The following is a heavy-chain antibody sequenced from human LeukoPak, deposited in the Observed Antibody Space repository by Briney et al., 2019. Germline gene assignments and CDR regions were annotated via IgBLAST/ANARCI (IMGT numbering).Heavy chain of an antibody. CDR1: GGSVSSSNW. J-gene: IGHJ4*02. CDR3: VRDTPGGSYGDYDY. V-gene: IGHV4-4*02. Sequence: PSGTLSLTCTISGGSVSSSNWWGWIRQPPGKVLEWIGEIYHNGNTGYNPSLKSRVTISVDKSKNQFSLSLTSVTAADTAVYYCVRDTPGGSYGDYDYWGQGTPVIVSS. CDR2: IYHNGNT. D-gene: IGHD4-17*01.